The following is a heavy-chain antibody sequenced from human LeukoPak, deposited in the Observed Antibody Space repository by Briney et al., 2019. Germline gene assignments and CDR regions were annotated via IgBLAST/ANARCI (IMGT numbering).Heavy chain of an antibody. D-gene: IGHD2-21*02. Sequence: SETLSLTCTVSGGSISSSSYYWGWIRQPPGKGLEWIGSICYSGGTYYNPSLKSRVTISVDTSKNQFSLKLSSVTAADTAVYYCAPVGGSDPTGTWGQGTLVTVSS. V-gene: IGHV4-39*01. CDR1: GGSISSSSYY. CDR3: APVGGSDPTGT. CDR2: ICYSGGT. J-gene: IGHJ5*02.